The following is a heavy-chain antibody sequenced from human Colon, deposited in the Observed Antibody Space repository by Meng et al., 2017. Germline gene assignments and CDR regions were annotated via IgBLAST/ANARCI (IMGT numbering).Heavy chain of an antibody. J-gene: IGHJ4*02. CDR3: ARNPVIPDARTFDF. V-gene: IGHV4-30-4*01. CDR1: GGSINSADYY. CDR2: IHSSGNT. D-gene: IGHD2-2*01. Sequence: QVQLQQWGAGVVKPSQTLSITCTIAGGSINSADYYWNWIRQSPGKGLEWLGYIHSSGNTYYTPSLKSRLTMSLDTSKNQFSLRLTSVTAADTAVYYCARNPVIPDARTFDFWGQGALVTVSS.